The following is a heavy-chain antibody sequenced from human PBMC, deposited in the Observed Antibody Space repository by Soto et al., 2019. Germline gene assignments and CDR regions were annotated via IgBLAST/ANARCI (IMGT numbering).Heavy chain of an antibody. CDR3: ARDYYGSGSYFYY. J-gene: IGHJ4*02. Sequence: GASVKVSCKASGYTFTTHGISWVRQAPGQGLEWMGWISAYNGNTDYAQKLQDRVTMTTDPSTSTAYMELRSLRSDDTAVYYCARDYYGSGSYFYYWGQGTLVTVSS. D-gene: IGHD3-10*01. CDR2: ISAYNGNT. V-gene: IGHV1-18*01. CDR1: GYTFTTHG.